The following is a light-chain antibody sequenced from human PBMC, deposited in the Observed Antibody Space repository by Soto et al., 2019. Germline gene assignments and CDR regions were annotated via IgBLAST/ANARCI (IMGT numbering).Light chain of an antibody. V-gene: IGLV1-51*01. J-gene: IGLJ3*02. CDR3: QSFDRGQSYDNRLSGV. Sequence: QSVLTQPPSVSAAPGQKVTISCSGSSSNIGKNYVSWYQQVPGTAPKLLIYDNNQRPSGIPDRFTGSKSGTSATLGITGLQTGDEATYYCQSFDRGQSYDNRLSGVFGGGTKVTVL. CDR2: DNN. CDR1: SSNIGKNY.